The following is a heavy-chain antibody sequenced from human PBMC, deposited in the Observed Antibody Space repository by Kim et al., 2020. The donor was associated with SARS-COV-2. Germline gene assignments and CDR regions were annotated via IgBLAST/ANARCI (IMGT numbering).Heavy chain of an antibody. CDR2: IGGDGKT. J-gene: IGHJ4*02. D-gene: IGHD2-15*01. Sequence: GGSLRLSCAASGFTFSSNAMNWVRQAPGKGLEWVSVIGGDGKTYYADSVKGRFTISRDISKNTLYLQMSSLGAEDTALYYCAKDLLGFSVNDFWCQGTLV. CDR1: GFTFSSNA. V-gene: IGHV3-23*01. CDR3: AKDLLGFSVNDF.